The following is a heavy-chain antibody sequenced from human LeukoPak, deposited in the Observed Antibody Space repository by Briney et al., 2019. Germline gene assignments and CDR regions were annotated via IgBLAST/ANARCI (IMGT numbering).Heavy chain of an antibody. CDR2: IYYSGST. CDR1: GGSISSSSYY. Sequence: SETLSLTCTVSGGSISSSSYYWGWIRQPPGKGLEWIGSIYYSGSTYYNPSLKSRVTISVDTSKNQFSLKLSSVTAADTAVYYCARHLNWFDPWGQGTLVTVSS. V-gene: IGHV4-39*01. J-gene: IGHJ5*02. CDR3: ARHLNWFDP.